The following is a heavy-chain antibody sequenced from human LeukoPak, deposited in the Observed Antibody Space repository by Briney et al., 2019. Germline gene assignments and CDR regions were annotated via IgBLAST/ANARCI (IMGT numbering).Heavy chain of an antibody. CDR2: IYYGGNT. V-gene: IGHV4-39*01. CDR3: ARHWFSGSYPYYSDY. D-gene: IGHD1-26*01. CDR1: GGSISTSSYY. J-gene: IGHJ4*02. Sequence: SETLSLTCTVSGGSISTSSYYWGWIRQPPGKGLEWVGSIYYGGNTFYNPSLKSRVSISVDTSKNQFSLKLSSVTAADTAVYYCARHWFSGSYPYYSDYWGQGTLVTVSS.